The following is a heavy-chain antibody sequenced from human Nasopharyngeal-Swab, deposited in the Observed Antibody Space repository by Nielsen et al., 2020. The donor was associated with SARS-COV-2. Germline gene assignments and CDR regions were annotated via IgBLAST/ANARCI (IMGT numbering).Heavy chain of an antibody. CDR2: ISSSSSTI. J-gene: IGHJ6*02. D-gene: IGHD3-3*01. V-gene: IGHV3-48*04. Sequence: GGSLRLSCAASGFTFSSYSLNWVRQAPGKGLEWVSFISSSSSTIKYADSVKGRFTISRDNAKNSLYLQMNSLRAEDTAVYYCARDARLTIFGVDPPGYYGMDVWGQGTTVTVS. CDR3: ARDARLTIFGVDPPGYYGMDV. CDR1: GFTFSSYS.